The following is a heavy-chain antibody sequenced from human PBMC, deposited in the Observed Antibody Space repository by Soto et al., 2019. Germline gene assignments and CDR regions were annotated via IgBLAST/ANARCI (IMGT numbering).Heavy chain of an antibody. CDR1: GGSISSHS. CDR3: ARRVQANSAVVQGNWLDP. D-gene: IGHD5-18*01. Sequence: SETLSLTCSVSGGSISSHSWNWIRQPPGRGLEWIGYVYSSGSTNYNPSLESRVTISVDTSKNQFSLKLTSLTAADTAVYYCARRVQANSAVVQGNWLDPWGQGTLVT. V-gene: IGHV4-59*08. CDR2: VYSSGST. J-gene: IGHJ5*02.